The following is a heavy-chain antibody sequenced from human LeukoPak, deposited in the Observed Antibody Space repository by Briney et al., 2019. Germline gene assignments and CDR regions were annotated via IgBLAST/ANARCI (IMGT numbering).Heavy chain of an antibody. CDR2: IIPIFGTA. Sequence: ASVKVSCKASGGTFISYAISWVRQAPGQGLEWMGKIIPIFGTANYAQKFQGRVTITTDESTSTAYMELSSLRSEDTAVYYCARDLQARRGYYYYYMDVWGKGTTVTVSS. J-gene: IGHJ6*03. V-gene: IGHV1-69*05. CDR3: ARDLQARRGYYYYYMDV. D-gene: IGHD6-6*01. CDR1: GGTFISYA.